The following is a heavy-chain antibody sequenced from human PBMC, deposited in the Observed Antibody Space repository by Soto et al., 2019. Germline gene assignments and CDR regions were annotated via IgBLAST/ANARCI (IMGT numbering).Heavy chain of an antibody. Sequence: GASVKVSCKASGYTFTSYYMHWVRQAPGQGLEWMGIINPSGGSTSYAQKFQGRVTMTRDTSTSTVYMELSSLRSEDTAVYYCARGGYCSSTSCYTRAPTSGYWGQGTMVTVFS. CDR1: GYTFTSYY. CDR2: INPSGGST. CDR3: ARGGYCSSTSCYTRAPTSGY. V-gene: IGHV1-46*01. J-gene: IGHJ4*02. D-gene: IGHD2-2*02.